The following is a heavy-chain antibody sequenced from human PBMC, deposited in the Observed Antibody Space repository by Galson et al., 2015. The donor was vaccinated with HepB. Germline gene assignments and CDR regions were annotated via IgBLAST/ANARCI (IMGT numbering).Heavy chain of an antibody. Sequence: SLRLSCAASGFTVSSNYMSWVRQAPGKGLEWVAVISYDGSNKYYADSVKGRFTISRDNSKNTLYLQINSLRAEDTAVYYCANSGYSYGYGSPPFDYWGQGTLVTVSS. V-gene: IGHV3-30*18. J-gene: IGHJ4*02. CDR2: ISYDGSNK. D-gene: IGHD5-18*01. CDR1: GFTVSSNY. CDR3: ANSGYSYGYGSPPFDY.